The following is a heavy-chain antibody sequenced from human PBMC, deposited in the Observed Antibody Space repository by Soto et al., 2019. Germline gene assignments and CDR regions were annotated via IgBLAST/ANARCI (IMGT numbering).Heavy chain of an antibody. V-gene: IGHV2-5*02. CDR1: GFSLSTSGAA. CDR2: IYWDGDK. D-gene: IGHD3-3*01. CDR3: AHRATMTIFVLIIDNGIWFDP. J-gene: IGHJ5*02. Sequence: QINLIESGPTLVKPTQTLTLTCTFSGFSLSTSGAAVGWVRQPPGRALEWLALIYWDGDKRYNASLGNRLTITKDTSMNQVVLTLTNVDPADTATYYCAHRATMTIFVLIIDNGIWFDPWGQGTRVIVSS.